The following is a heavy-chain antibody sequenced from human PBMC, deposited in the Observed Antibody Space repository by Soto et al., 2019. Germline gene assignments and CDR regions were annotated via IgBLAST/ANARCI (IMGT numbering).Heavy chain of an antibody. D-gene: IGHD2-2*01. CDR2: IRGEAYGGTK. J-gene: IGHJ4*02. CDR1: GLSFGIYT. V-gene: IGHV3-49*03. Sequence: GGSLRLSCSASGLSFGIYTISWFRQAPGKGLEWVGFIRGEAYGGTKEYAASGKGRLTISRDDSKGMAYLQMNSVKTEDTAVYYCCSTNPSYANSLYHSDKWGQGTLVTVSS. CDR3: CSTNPSYANSLYHSDK.